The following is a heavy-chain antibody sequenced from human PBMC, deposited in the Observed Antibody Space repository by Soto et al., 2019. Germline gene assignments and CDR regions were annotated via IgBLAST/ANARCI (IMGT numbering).Heavy chain of an antibody. D-gene: IGHD6-19*01. CDR2: ISTFNGAT. CDR3: ARLYSSGWPRRYSDY. J-gene: IGHJ4*02. Sequence: QVQLVQSGTDVKKPGASVKVSCKASGYTFTRFGISWVRQAPGQGLEWMGWISTFNGATNYAQKFKDRITMTTDTPTSTAYMELRSLRSDDPAVYYCARLYSSGWPRRYSDYWGQGPLVTVSS. V-gene: IGHV1-18*01. CDR1: GYTFTRFG.